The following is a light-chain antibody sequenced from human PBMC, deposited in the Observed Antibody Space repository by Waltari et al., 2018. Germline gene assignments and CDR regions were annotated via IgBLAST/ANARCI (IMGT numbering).Light chain of an antibody. J-gene: IGLJ3*02. CDR3: QVWDDVTDSGV. CDR1: NIGSKS. Sequence: YVLTQPPSVSVDPRKTARLPCGGDNIGSKSVNWYQQKPGKAPVLVMFYDSDRPSEIPERFSGSNSGNTATLTISWVEAGDEADYHCQVWDDVTDSGVFGGGTKLTVL. CDR2: YDS. V-gene: IGLV3-21*04.